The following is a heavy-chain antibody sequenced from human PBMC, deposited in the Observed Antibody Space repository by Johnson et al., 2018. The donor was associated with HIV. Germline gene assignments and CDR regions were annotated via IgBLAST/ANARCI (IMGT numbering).Heavy chain of an antibody. Sequence: VQLVESGGGVVQPGRSLRLSCAASGFTFSSYAMHWVRQAPGKGLEWVAVISYDGSNKYYADSVKGRFTISRDNSKNTLFLQMNSLRAEDTAVFYFARACRDGYTCDAYDIWGQGTMVTVSS. D-gene: IGHD5-24*01. CDR1: GFTFSSYA. V-gene: IGHV3-30*14. J-gene: IGHJ3*02. CDR2: ISYDGSNK. CDR3: ARACRDGYTCDAYDI.